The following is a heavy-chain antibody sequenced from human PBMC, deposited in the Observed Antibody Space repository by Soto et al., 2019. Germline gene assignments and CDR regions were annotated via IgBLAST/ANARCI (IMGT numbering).Heavy chain of an antibody. D-gene: IGHD3-16*02. CDR1: GGSVISSDYY. J-gene: IGHJ4*02. Sequence: SETLSLTCTVSGGSVISSDYYLAWIRLPPGKGLEWIGSIRYSGSTYYHPSLKSRVTIPVDTSKNQFSLKLISVTAADTAVYFCARGRLHLGDLSFNYLDFWGQGTPVTVSS. CDR3: ARGRLHLGDLSFNYLDF. CDR2: IRYSGST. V-gene: IGHV4-39*07.